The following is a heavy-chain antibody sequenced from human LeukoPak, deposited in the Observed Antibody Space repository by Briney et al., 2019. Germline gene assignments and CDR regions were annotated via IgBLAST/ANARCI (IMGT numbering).Heavy chain of an antibody. V-gene: IGHV3-7*01. CDR2: IKEDGSEI. D-gene: IGHD4-23*01. J-gene: IGHJ4*02. CDR3: ARDRGYSTFDY. Sequence: GGSLRLSCAASGFTFSSYEMNWVRQAPGKGLEWVANIKEDGSEINYVDSVKGRFTISRDNAKNSLYLQMNSLRVDDTAVYCCARDRGYSTFDYWGQGTLVTVSS. CDR1: GFTFSSYE.